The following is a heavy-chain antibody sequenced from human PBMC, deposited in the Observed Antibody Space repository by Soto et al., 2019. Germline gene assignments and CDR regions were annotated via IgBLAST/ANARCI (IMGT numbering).Heavy chain of an antibody. V-gene: IGHV3-20*04. Sequence: EVQLVESGGGVVRPGGSLRLSCAASGFTFDDYGMSWVRQAPGKGLEWVCGINWNADSTSYADSVKGRFTISRDNAKNSLYLQMNSLRAEDTALYYCARGKRYCSGGNCYSGLLYWGQGTLVTVSS. CDR3: ARGKRYCSGGNCYSGLLY. J-gene: IGHJ4*02. CDR1: GFTFDDYG. CDR2: INWNADST. D-gene: IGHD2-15*01.